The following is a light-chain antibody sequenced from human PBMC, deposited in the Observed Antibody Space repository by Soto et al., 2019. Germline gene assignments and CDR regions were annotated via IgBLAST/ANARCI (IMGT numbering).Light chain of an antibody. V-gene: IGKV1-9*01. CDR2: ATS. CDR1: QDISSY. J-gene: IGKJ4*01. CDR3: QQLNSYPSVT. Sequence: DIQMSQSPSSVSASVEDRVTITCRASQDISSYLAWYQQKAGKAPKLLIYATSALQSGVPSRFSGSGSGTEFTLTISSLQPEDFATYYCQQLNSYPSVTFGGGTKVEI.